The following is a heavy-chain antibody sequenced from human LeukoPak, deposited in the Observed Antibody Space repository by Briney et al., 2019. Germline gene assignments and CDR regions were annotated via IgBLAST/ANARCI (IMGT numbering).Heavy chain of an antibody. Sequence: ASVKVSCKASGYTFTDYYMHWVRQAPGQGLEWMGRINPNSGGTDYAQKFQGRVTMTRDTSINTAYMELSRLRSDDTAVYYCAREIGGATSFDYWGQGTLVTVSP. V-gene: IGHV1-2*06. CDR1: GYTFTDYY. CDR2: INPNSGGT. CDR3: AREIGGATSFDY. D-gene: IGHD1-26*01. J-gene: IGHJ4*02.